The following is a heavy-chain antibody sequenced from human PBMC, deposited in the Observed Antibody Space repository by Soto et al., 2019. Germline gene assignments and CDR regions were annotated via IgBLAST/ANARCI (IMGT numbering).Heavy chain of an antibody. CDR1: GFTFSSYG. J-gene: IGHJ4*02. Sequence: QVQLVESGGGVVQPGRSLRLSCAASGFTFSSYGMHWVRQAPGKGLEWVAVISYDGSNKYYADSVKGRFTISRDNSKNTLYLQMNSLRAEDTAVYYCAKDAYSSSWQVNLFDYWGQGTLVTVSS. V-gene: IGHV3-30*18. D-gene: IGHD6-13*01. CDR3: AKDAYSSSWQVNLFDY. CDR2: ISYDGSNK.